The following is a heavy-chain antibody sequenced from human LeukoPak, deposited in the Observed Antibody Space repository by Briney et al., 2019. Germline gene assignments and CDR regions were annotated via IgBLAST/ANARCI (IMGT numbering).Heavy chain of an antibody. D-gene: IGHD5-24*01. CDR2: ISAYNGNT. CDR1: VYTFTSYG. J-gene: IGHJ4*02. CDR3: ARKEGWLDQTGSRDY. Sequence: ASVKVSCKACVYTFTSYGISWVRRAPGQGVEGMGWISAYNGNTHYAHNPPGRVTMTTATSTRTASMELRSLRSDDTAVYYCARKEGWLDQTGSRDYWGPETLVTVSS. V-gene: IGHV1-18*01.